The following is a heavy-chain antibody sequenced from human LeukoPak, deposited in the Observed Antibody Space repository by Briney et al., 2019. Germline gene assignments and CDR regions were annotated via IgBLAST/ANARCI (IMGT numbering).Heavy chain of an antibody. CDR3: ARSYNYGSVLYGMDV. D-gene: IGHD3-10*01. CDR1: GFTFSYFS. V-gene: IGHV3-21*01. J-gene: IGHJ6*02. Sequence: GGSLRLSCAASGFTFSYFSMSWVRQAPGKGLEWVSSIPSSGAYIYYADSVKGRFTISRDNAKNSLYLQMNSLRAEDTAVYYCARSYNYGSVLYGMDVWGQGTTVTVSS. CDR2: IPSSGAYI.